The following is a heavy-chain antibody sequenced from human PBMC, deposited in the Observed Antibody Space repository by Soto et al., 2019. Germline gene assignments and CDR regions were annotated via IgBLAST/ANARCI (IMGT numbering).Heavy chain of an antibody. Sequence: EVQLVESGGGLVQPGGSLRLSCAASGFIFSNSWMHWVRQAPGKGLVWVSRINSDGSSTDYADSVKGRFTISRDNAKNTLYLQMNSLRAEDTALYYCARDWSGPGNSAYYYYSMECWGKGTAVTVSS. CDR2: INSDGSST. D-gene: IGHD3-3*01. J-gene: IGHJ6*04. CDR1: GFIFSNSW. V-gene: IGHV3-74*01. CDR3: ARDWSGPGNSAYYYYSMEC.